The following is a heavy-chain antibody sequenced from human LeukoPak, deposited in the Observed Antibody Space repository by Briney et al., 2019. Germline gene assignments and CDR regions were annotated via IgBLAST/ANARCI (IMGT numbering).Heavy chain of an antibody. V-gene: IGHV3-48*04. Sequence: GGSLRLSCAASGFTFSSYSMNWVRQAPGKGLEWVSYISSGSSTIYYAGSVKGRFTISRDNAKNTLYLQMNSLRVEDTAVYYCARSEYSFDYWGQGTLVTVSS. CDR1: GFTFSSYS. CDR3: ARSEYSFDY. CDR2: ISSGSSTI. J-gene: IGHJ4*02.